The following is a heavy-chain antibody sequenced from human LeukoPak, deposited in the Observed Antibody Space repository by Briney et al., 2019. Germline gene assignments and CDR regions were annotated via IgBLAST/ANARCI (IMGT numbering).Heavy chain of an antibody. Sequence: GGSLRLSCAASGFTVSSNYMSWVRQAPGKGLEWVSVIYSGGSTYYADSVKGRFTISRDNSKNTLYLQMSSLRAEDTAVYYCAREEITIFGEIANWGQGTLVTVSS. CDR1: GFTVSSNY. CDR3: AREEITIFGEIAN. D-gene: IGHD3-3*01. V-gene: IGHV3-66*02. CDR2: IYSGGST. J-gene: IGHJ4*02.